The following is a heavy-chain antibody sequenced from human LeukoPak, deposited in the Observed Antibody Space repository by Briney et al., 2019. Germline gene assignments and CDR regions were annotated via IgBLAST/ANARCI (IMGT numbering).Heavy chain of an antibody. CDR3: AKDRGTMIVVPFFDY. J-gene: IGHJ4*02. CDR2: ISGSGGST. CDR1: GFTFSSYG. Sequence: GGSLRLSRAASGFTFSSYGMSWVRQAPGKGLEWVSAISGSGGSTYYADSVKGRFTISRDNSKNTLYLQMNSLRAEDTAVYYCAKDRGTMIVVPFFDYWGQGTLVTVSS. D-gene: IGHD3-22*01. V-gene: IGHV3-23*01.